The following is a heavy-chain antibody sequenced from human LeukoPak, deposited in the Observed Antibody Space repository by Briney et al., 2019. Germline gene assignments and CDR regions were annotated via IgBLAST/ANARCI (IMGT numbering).Heavy chain of an antibody. V-gene: IGHV4-4*08. J-gene: IGHJ4*02. CDR3: ARDRRYSGYDLDY. D-gene: IGHD5-12*01. CDR2: LYNSGTT. Sequence: SETLSLTCTVSGGSVSSYYWSWIRQPPGMELEWMGNLYNSGTTNYNPSLKSRVTISVDTSKNQFSLKLSSVTAADTAVYYCARDRRYSGYDLDYWGQGTLVTVSS. CDR1: GGSVSSYY.